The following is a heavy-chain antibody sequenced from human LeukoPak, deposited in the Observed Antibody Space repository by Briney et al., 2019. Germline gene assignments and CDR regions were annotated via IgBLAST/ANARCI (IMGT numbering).Heavy chain of an antibody. Sequence: PGGSLRLSCAASGFTFSNYAMTWVRQAPGKGLEWVSHITASGTAMFYADSVKGRFTISRDNAKNSLYLQMNSLRDEDTAVYYCASSGSYRFDYWGQGTLVTVSS. V-gene: IGHV3-48*02. CDR1: GFTFSNYA. CDR2: ITASGTAM. J-gene: IGHJ4*02. CDR3: ASSGSYRFDY. D-gene: IGHD1-26*01.